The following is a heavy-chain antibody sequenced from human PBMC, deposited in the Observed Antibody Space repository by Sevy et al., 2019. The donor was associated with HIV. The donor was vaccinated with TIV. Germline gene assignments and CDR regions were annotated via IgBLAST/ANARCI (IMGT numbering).Heavy chain of an antibody. CDR1: GFTFSSYW. J-gene: IGHJ6*02. CDR3: ARGVADSKDYYYYGMDV. Sequence: GGSLRLSCAASGFTFSSYWMSWVRQAPGKGLEWVANIKQGGSEKYYVDSVKGRFTIARDNAKNSLYLQMNSLRAEDTAVYYCARGVADSKDYYYYGMDVWGQGTTVTVSS. CDR2: IKQGGSEK. V-gene: IGHV3-7*01. D-gene: IGHD4-4*01.